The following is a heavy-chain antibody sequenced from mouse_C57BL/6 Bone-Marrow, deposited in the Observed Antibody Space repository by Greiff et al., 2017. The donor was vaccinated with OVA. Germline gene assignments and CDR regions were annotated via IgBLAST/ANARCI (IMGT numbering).Heavy chain of an antibody. V-gene: IGHV1-5*01. CDR1: GYTFTSYW. D-gene: IGHD2-4*01. CDR2: IYPGNSDT. Sequence: EVQRVESGTVLARPGASVKMSCKTSGYTFTSYWMHWVKQRPGQGLEWIGAIYPGNSDTSYNQKFKGKAKLTAVTSASTAYMELSSLTNEDSAVYYCTRRGIYYDYDDRYFDVWGTGTTVTVSS. J-gene: IGHJ1*03. CDR3: TRRGIYYDYDDRYFDV.